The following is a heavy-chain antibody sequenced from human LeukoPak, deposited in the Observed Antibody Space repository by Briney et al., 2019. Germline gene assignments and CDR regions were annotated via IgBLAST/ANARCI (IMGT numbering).Heavy chain of an antibody. V-gene: IGHV4-34*12. Sequence: PSETLSLTCAVYGGSFSGYYWSWIRQPPGKGLEWIGEIIHSGSTNYNPSLKSRVTISVDTSKNQFSLKLSSVTAADTAVYYCAGGDPYSSGGHYEHAEYFQHWGQGTLVTVSS. CDR1: GGSFSGYY. D-gene: IGHD6-19*01. J-gene: IGHJ1*01. CDR3: AGGDPYSSGGHYEHAEYFQH. CDR2: IIHSGST.